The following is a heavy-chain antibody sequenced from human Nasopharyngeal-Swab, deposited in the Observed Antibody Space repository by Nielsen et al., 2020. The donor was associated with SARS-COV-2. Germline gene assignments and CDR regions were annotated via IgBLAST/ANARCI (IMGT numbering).Heavy chain of an antibody. CDR3: ARTHDFWSGPFDY. CDR1: GFTFSSYA. Sequence: GESLKISCAASGFTFSSYAMHWVRQAPGKGLEWVAVISYDGSNKYYADSVKGRFTISRDNSKNTLYLQMNSLRAEDTAVYYCARTHDFWSGPFDYWGQGTLVTVSS. D-gene: IGHD3-3*01. V-gene: IGHV3-30-3*01. J-gene: IGHJ4*02. CDR2: ISYDGSNK.